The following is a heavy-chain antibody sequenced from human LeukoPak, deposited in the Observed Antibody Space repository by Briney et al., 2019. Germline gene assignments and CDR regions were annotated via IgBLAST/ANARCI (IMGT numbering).Heavy chain of an antibody. CDR3: ARGDFLTGDWDP. Sequence: GASVKVSCKASGYKFNDYYINWVRQAPGQGLEWMGRINPNSGDTNYAQKFQGRVTMTRDTSISTAYMELSSLRSDDTAVFYCARGDFLTGDWDPWGQGTLVTVSS. D-gene: IGHD3-9*01. V-gene: IGHV1-2*02. CDR2: INPNSGDT. CDR1: GYKFNDYY. J-gene: IGHJ5*02.